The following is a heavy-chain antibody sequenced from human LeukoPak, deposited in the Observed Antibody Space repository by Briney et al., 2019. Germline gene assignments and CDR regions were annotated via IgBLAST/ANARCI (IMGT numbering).Heavy chain of an antibody. CDR3: AKGLGGRSGWYWGGFDY. V-gene: IGHV3-23*01. Sequence: GGSLGLSCAASGFTFSSYSMNWVRQAPGKGLEWVSAIGGSGVSTYYADSVKGRFTISRDNSNNALYLQMNSLRPEDTAVYYCAKGLGGRSGWYWGGFDYWGQGALVTVSS. D-gene: IGHD6-19*01. J-gene: IGHJ4*02. CDR1: GFTFSSYS. CDR2: IGGSGVST.